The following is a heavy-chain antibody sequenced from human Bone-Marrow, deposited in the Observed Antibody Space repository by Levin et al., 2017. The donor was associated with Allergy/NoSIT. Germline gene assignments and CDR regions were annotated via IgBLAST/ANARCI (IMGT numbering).Heavy chain of an antibody. J-gene: IGHJ4*02. CDR2: LYYSGGT. V-gene: IGHV4-39*07. D-gene: IGHD6-13*01. CDR3: ARAAVGGFTSSWYYFDH. Sequence: SQTLSLTCTVSGASISSRSYYWGWIRQPPGKGLEWIGSLYYSGGTYANPSLTSRVTISVDSSKSQFSLRLNSVTAADTAMYYCARAAVGGFTSSWYYFDHWGQGTLVTVSS. CDR1: GASISSRSYY.